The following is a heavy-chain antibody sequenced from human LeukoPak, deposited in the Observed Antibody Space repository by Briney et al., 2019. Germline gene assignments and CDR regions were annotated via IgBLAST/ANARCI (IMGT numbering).Heavy chain of an antibody. J-gene: IGHJ4*02. CDR2: ISGSGGGT. Sequence: GGSLRLSCSASGFTFGNYAMNWVRQAPGTGLEWLSDISGSGGGTSYADSVKGRFTISRDNSKNTLYLQMNSLRAADMAVYYCGTGLGTANSYFFDYWGPGTLVTVSS. V-gene: IGHV3-23*01. D-gene: IGHD1-1*01. CDR1: GFTFGNYA. CDR3: GTGLGTANSYFFDY.